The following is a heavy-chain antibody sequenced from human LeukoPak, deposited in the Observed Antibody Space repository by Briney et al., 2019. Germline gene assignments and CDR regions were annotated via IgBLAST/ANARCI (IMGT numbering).Heavy chain of an antibody. CDR1: GFTLSSAW. V-gene: IGHV3-15*01. CDR2: SKSKTDGGTT. CDR3: AKYCISADCYANWFGP. J-gene: IGHJ5*02. D-gene: IGHD2-2*01. Sequence: GGSLRLSCAGSGFTLSSAWMTWVRQAPGKGLEWVGLSKSKTDGGTTDYAAPVKGRFTISRDDTNNTLYLQMNSLKTEDTAVYYCAKYCISADCYANWFGPWGQGPLVTVSS.